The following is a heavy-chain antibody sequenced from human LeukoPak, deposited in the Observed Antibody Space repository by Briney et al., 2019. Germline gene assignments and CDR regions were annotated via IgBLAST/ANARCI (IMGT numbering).Heavy chain of an antibody. V-gene: IGHV5-51*01. D-gene: IGHD2-15*01. J-gene: IGHJ4*02. Sequence: GESLKISCKGSGYSFTSYWIGWVRQMPGKGLEWMGIIYPGDSDTRYSPSFQGQVTISANKSISTAYLQWSRLKASDTAMYYCARHPLGYCSGGSCYSEGFFDYWGQGTLVTVSS. CDR3: ARHPLGYCSGGSCYSEGFFDY. CDR1: GYSFTSYW. CDR2: IYPGDSDT.